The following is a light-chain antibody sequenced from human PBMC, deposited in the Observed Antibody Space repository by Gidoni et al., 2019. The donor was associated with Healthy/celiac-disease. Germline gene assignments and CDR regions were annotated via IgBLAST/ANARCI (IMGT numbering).Light chain of an antibody. CDR1: QSVSSSY. J-gene: IGKJ2*04. CDR2: GAS. V-gene: IGKV3-20*01. Sequence: EIVLTQSPGTLSWSPGERANLSCRASQSVSSSYLSWYQQKPGQAPRLLIYGASSRATGIPDRFSGSGSGTDFTLTISRLEPEDFAVYYCQQYGSSPRGSFGQGTKLEIK. CDR3: QQYGSSPRGS.